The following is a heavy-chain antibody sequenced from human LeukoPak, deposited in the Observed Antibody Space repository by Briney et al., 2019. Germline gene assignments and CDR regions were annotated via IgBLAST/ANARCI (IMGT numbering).Heavy chain of an antibody. CDR1: GFIVNSYA. CDR2: IYSDGVT. Sequence: QPGGSLRLSCAASGFIVNSYAMSWVRQAPGKGLAWVSLIYSDGVTQYADSVKGRFTISRDNSKNTLYLQMNSLRDEDTAVYFCPGDRAEGKTWVEFDPWGQGTLVTVSS. CDR3: PGDRAEGKTWVEFDP. V-gene: IGHV3-66*02. J-gene: IGHJ5*02.